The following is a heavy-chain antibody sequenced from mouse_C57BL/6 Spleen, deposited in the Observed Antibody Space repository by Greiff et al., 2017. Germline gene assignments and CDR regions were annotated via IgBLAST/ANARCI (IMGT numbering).Heavy chain of an antibody. V-gene: IGHV1-50*01. CDR2: IDPSDSYT. D-gene: IGHD1-1*01. Sequence: QVQLQQPGAELVKPGASVKLSCKASGYTFTSYWMQWVKQRPGQGLEWIGEIDPSDSYTNYNQKFKGKATLTVDTASSTAYMQLSSLTSEDSAVYYCARYYGSSYRAMDDWGQGTSVAVSS. J-gene: IGHJ4*01. CDR3: ARYYGSSYRAMDD. CDR1: GYTFTSYW.